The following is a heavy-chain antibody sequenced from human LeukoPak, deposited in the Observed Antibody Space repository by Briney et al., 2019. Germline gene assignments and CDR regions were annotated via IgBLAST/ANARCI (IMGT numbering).Heavy chain of an antibody. J-gene: IGHJ4*02. CDR2: IYYSGST. V-gene: IGHV4-39*01. Sequence: SETLSLTCTVSGGSISSSSYYWGWIRQPPGKGLEWIGSIYYSGSTYYNPSLKSRVTISVDTSKNQFSLKLSSVTAADTAVYYCARGTDFWSGYSYFDYWGQGTLVTVSS. D-gene: IGHD3-3*01. CDR1: GGSISSSSYY. CDR3: ARGTDFWSGYSYFDY.